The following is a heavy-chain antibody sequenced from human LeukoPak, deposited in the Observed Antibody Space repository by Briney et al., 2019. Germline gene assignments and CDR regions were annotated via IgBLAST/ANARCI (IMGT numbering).Heavy chain of an antibody. V-gene: IGHV1-2*02. CDR2: INPNSGGT. CDR1: GYTFTGYY. D-gene: IGHD2-21*01. J-gene: IGHJ4*02. Sequence: ASVKVSCKASGYTFTGYYMHWVRQAPGQGREWMGWINPNSGGTNYAQKFQGRVTMTRDTSISTAYMELSRLRSDDTAVYYCAISPKGGIPYDYWGQGTLVTVSS. CDR3: AISPKGGIPYDY.